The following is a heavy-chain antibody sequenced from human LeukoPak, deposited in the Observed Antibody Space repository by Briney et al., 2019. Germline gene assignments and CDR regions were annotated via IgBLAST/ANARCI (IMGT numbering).Heavy chain of an antibody. CDR1: GGSIGSSSYY. J-gene: IGHJ4*02. CDR3: ARRLAGYSLGGNY. V-gene: IGHV4-39*01. Sequence: PSETLSLTCTVSGGSIGSSSYYWGWIRQPPGKGLEWIASIYYSGSTYYNPSLKSRLNISVDTPKNQLSLNLSSVTAADTAVYYCARRLAGYSLGGNYWGQGTLVTVSS. CDR2: IYYSGST. D-gene: IGHD4-23*01.